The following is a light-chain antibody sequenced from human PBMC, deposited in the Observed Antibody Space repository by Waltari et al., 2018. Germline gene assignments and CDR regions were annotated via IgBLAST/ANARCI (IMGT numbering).Light chain of an antibody. CDR3: SSYTRSSTYV. Sequence: QSALTQPASVSGSLGQSITISCTGTSSDVCGYNYLSWYQQHPGKAPKLMIYEISNRPSGVSNRFSASKSGNTASLTISGLQAGDEADYYCSSYTRSSTYVFGTGTKVTVL. CDR1: SSDVCGYNY. V-gene: IGLV2-14*01. J-gene: IGLJ1*01. CDR2: EIS.